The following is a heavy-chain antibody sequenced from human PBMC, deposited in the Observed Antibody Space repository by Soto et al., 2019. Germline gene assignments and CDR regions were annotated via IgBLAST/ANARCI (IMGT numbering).Heavy chain of an antibody. V-gene: IGHV1-46*03. Sequence: QVQLVQSGAEVKKPGASVKVSCKASGYTFINYYMHWVRQAPGQGLEWMGIINPSGGSTTYAQKLQGRVPMTRATSTSTVYMELGSLRSEDTAVYYCARDPNYYGSGMDIWGQGTMVTVSS. CDR1: GYTFINYY. CDR3: ARDPNYYGSGMDI. J-gene: IGHJ3*02. CDR2: INPSGGST. D-gene: IGHD3-10*01.